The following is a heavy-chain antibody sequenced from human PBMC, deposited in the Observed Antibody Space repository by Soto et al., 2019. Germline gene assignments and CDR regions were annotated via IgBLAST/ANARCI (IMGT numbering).Heavy chain of an antibody. Sequence: ASVKVSCKASGYTFFEYFIHRVRQAPGQGLEWIGIINPSRGSATYGPIFQGRVSLTTDMPTSTVYMELSSLRSEDTAIYYCARPLIGNTIDLWGQGTSVTVSS. CDR3: ARPLIGNTIDL. CDR1: GYTFFEYF. CDR2: INPSRGSA. D-gene: IGHD1-7*01. J-gene: IGHJ3*01. V-gene: IGHV1-46*01.